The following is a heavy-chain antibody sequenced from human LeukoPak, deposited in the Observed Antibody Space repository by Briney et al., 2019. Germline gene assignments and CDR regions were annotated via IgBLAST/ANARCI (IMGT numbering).Heavy chain of an antibody. Sequence: NPSQTLSLTCTVSGGSISSGGYYWSWIRQHPGKGLKWIGYIYYSGSTYYNPSLKSRVTISVDTSKNQFSLKLSSVTAADTAVYYCASYSYYYDSSGYFDYWGQGTLVTVSS. J-gene: IGHJ4*02. V-gene: IGHV4-31*03. CDR1: GGSISSGGYY. D-gene: IGHD3-22*01. CDR3: ASYSYYYDSSGYFDY. CDR2: IYYSGST.